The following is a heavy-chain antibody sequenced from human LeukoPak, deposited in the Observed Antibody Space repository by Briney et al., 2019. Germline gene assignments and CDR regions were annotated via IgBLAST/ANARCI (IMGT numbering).Heavy chain of an antibody. CDR2: ISSTSSYK. V-gene: IGHV3-21*01. J-gene: IGHJ4*02. CDR1: GSTSGSNT. Sequence: GGSLTPSCPPSGSTSGSNTMNWVRPPQGKGLGWVSSISSTSSYKYYADSVKGRFTIYRDNAKNSLYLEMDRPRAEDTAVYYCARVGGFCDSTSNCYSDYWGQGTLVTVSS. D-gene: IGHD2-2*01. CDR3: ARVGGFCDSTSNCYSDY.